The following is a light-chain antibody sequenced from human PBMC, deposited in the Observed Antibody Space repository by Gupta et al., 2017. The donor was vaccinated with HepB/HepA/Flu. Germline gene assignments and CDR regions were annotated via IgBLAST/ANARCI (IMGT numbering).Light chain of an antibody. J-gene: IGLJ2*01. CDR1: RLRSYY. V-gene: IGLV3-19*01. CDR2: GKN. Sequence: SSELTQDPAVSVALGQTVRITCQGDRLRSYYATWYQQKPGQAPVLVIYGKNNRPPGIPDRFSGSSSGNTASLTITGAQAEDEADYYCKSRDSSGNHLVFGGGTKLTVL. CDR3: KSRDSSGNHLV.